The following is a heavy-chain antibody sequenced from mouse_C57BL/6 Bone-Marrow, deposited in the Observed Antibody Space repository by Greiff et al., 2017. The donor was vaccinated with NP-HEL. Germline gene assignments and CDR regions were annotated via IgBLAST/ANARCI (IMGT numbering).Heavy chain of an antibody. CDR2: IDPSDSYT. Sequence: QVQLKQPGAELVRPGTSVKLSCKASGYTFTSYWMHWVKQRPGQGLEWIGVIDPSDSYTNYNQKFKVKATLTVDTSASAAYMQLSSLTFKDAAVYYCARGDDSWFAYWGQGTLVTVSA. CDR3: ARGDDSWFAY. J-gene: IGHJ3*01. CDR1: GYTFTSYW. D-gene: IGHD2-4*01. V-gene: IGHV1-59*01.